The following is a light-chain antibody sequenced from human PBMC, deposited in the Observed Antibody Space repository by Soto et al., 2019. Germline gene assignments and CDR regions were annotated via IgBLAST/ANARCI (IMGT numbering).Light chain of an antibody. CDR2: EDD. J-gene: IGLJ2*01. CDR3: QSYDTSKHVV. Sequence: NFMLTQPHSVSASPGKTVTISCTGSRGSIDSNYVQWYQQRPGSAPTTVIYEDDHRPSGVPDRFSGSIDTSSNSASLTISGLKTEDEADYYCQSYDTSKHVVFGGGTKVTVL. CDR1: RGSIDSNY. V-gene: IGLV6-57*02.